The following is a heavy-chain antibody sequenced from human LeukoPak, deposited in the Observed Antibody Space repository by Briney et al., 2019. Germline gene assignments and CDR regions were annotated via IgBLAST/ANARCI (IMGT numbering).Heavy chain of an antibody. CDR1: GFSFSDYY. Sequence: GGSLRLSCAASGFSFSDYYMSWIRQAPGKGLEWVANIKPDGSDQYYVDSVKGRFTIPRDNAKNSLYLQMNSLRAEDTAVYYCARWSLGDYWGQGTLVTVSS. D-gene: IGHD1-26*01. J-gene: IGHJ4*02. V-gene: IGHV3-7*01. CDR3: ARWSLGDY. CDR2: IKPDGSDQ.